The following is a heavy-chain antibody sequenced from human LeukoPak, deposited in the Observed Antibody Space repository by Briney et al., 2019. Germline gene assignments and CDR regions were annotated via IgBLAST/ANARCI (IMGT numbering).Heavy chain of an antibody. CDR2: IRSNDGTT. Sequence: PGGSLRLSCAASGFIFINAWMNWVRQAPGKGLEWVSYIRSNDGTTHYADSVKGRFTISRDNAKNSLSLQMTSLRADDTAVYYCVRGQTSLDNWFDPWGQGTLVIVSS. CDR1: GFIFINAW. V-gene: IGHV3-48*01. CDR3: VRGQTSLDNWFDP. J-gene: IGHJ5*02.